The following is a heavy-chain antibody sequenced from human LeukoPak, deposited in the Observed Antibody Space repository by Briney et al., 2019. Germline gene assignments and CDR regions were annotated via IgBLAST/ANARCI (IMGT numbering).Heavy chain of an antibody. CDR3: ARDPLWFGELLDY. D-gene: IGHD3-10*01. CDR1: GYTFTGYY. J-gene: IGHJ4*02. V-gene: IGHV1-2*02. CDR2: INPNSGGT. Sequence: ASVKVSCKASGYTFTGYYMHWVRQAPGQGLEWMGWINPNSGGTNYAQKFQGRVTMTRDTSISTAYMELSRLRSDDTAVYYCARDPLWFGELLDYWGPRTLVTVSS.